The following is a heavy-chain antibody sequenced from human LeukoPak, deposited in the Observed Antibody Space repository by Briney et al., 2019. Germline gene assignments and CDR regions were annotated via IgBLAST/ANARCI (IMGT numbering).Heavy chain of an antibody. V-gene: IGHV1-2*02. CDR2: INPNSGGT. CDR3: ARDDIQLYHNVERIDY. Sequence: VASVKVSCKASGYTFTGYYMHWVRQAPGQGLEWMGWINPNSGGTNYAQKLQGRVTMTTDTSTSTAYMELRSLRSDDTAVYYCARDDIQLYHNVERIDYWGQGTLVTVSS. CDR1: GYTFTGYY. D-gene: IGHD5-18*01. J-gene: IGHJ4*02.